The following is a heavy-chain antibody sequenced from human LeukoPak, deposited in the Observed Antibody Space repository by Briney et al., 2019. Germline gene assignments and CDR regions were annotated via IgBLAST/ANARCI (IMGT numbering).Heavy chain of an antibody. J-gene: IGHJ5*02. Sequence: SETLSLTCAVYGGSFSGYYWTWIRQPPGKGLEWIGEINHSGSTNYNPSLKSRVTMSVDTSKNQFSLNLSSVTAADTAVYYCARLGAVESDPWGQGTLVTVSS. V-gene: IGHV4-34*01. CDR1: GGSFSGYY. CDR3: ARLGAVESDP. D-gene: IGHD3-3*01. CDR2: INHSGST.